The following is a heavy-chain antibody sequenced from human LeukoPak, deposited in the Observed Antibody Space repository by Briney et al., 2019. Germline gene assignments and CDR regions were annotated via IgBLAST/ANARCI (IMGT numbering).Heavy chain of an antibody. CDR3: ARYCGGGSCFDY. V-gene: IGHV3-7*04. CDR2: IKADGSEK. Sequence: GGSLRLSCAASGFPFSSRWMSWVRQAPGKGLEWVANIKADGSEKYYVDSVKGRFTVSRDNAKHSLYLQMDSLRAEDTGLYFCARYCGGGSCFDYWGRGTLVTVSS. CDR1: GFPFSSRW. D-gene: IGHD2-15*01. J-gene: IGHJ4*02.